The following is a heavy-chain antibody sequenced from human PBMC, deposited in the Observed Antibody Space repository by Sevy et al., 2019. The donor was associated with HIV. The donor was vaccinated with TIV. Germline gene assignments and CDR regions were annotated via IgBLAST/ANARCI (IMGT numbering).Heavy chain of an antibody. Sequence: GGSLRLSCAASGFTFSSYSMNWVRQAPGKGLEWVSSISSSSSYIYYADSVKGRFTISRDNAKNSLYLQMNSLRAEDTAVYYCARRVPEGAFDIWGQGTMVTVSS. CDR2: ISSSSSYI. CDR1: GFTFSSYS. D-gene: IGHD2-2*01. J-gene: IGHJ3*02. V-gene: IGHV3-21*01. CDR3: ARRVPEGAFDI.